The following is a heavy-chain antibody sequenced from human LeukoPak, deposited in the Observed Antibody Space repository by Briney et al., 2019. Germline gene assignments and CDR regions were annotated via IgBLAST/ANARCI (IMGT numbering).Heavy chain of an antibody. CDR1: GGSFSGYY. V-gene: IGHV4-34*01. Sequence: SETLSLTCAVYGGSFSGYYWSWIRQPPGKGLEWIGEINHSGSTNYNPSLKSRVTISVDTSKNQFSLKLSSVTAADTAVYYCAREYSIVVVPAAKINWFDPWGQGTLVTVSS. J-gene: IGHJ5*02. CDR2: INHSGST. D-gene: IGHD2-2*01. CDR3: AREYSIVVVPAAKINWFDP.